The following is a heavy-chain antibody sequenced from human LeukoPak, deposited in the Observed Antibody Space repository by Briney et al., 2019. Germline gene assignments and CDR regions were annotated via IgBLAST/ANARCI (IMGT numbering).Heavy chain of an antibody. CDR3: AKDQSIIGVVIPSPYDY. Sequence: PGGSLRLSCAASGFTFSSYAMSWVRQAPGKGLEWVSAISGSGGSTYYADSVKGRFTISRDNSKNTLYLQMNSLRAEDTAVYYCAKDQSIIGVVIPSPYDYWGQGTLVTVSS. CDR2: ISGSGGST. V-gene: IGHV3-23*01. J-gene: IGHJ4*02. CDR1: GFTFSSYA. D-gene: IGHD3-3*01.